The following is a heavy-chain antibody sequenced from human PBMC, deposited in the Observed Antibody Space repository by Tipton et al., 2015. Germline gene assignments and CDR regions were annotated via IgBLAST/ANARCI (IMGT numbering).Heavy chain of an antibody. CDR1: GYSFTTYW. CDR3: ARQSTKSHFDY. Sequence: QLVQSGAEVKKPGESLKISCEASGYSFTTYWIGWVRQMPGKGLEWMGIIYPGDSDARYSPSFQGQVTFSVDKSITTAYLQWTSLKASDTAMYYCARQSTKSHFDYWGQGTLVTVS. V-gene: IGHV5-51*01. CDR2: IYPGDSDA. J-gene: IGHJ4*02. D-gene: IGHD2-8*01.